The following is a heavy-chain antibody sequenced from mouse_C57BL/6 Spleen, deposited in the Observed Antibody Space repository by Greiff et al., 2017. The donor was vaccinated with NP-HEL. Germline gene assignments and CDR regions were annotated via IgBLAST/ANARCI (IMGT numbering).Heavy chain of an antibody. D-gene: IGHD1-1*01. CDR3: AREAAVGYFDV. J-gene: IGHJ1*03. CDR1: GYAFSSSW. Sequence: QVQLQQSGPELVKPGASVKISCKASGYAFSSSWMNWVKQRPGKGLEWIGRIYPGDGDTNYNGKFKGKATLTADKSSSTAYMQLSSLTSEDSAVYFCAREAAVGYFDVWGTGTTVTVSS. V-gene: IGHV1-82*01. CDR2: IYPGDGDT.